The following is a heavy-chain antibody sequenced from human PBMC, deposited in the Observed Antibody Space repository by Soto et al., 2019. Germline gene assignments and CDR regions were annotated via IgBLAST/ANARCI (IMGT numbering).Heavy chain of an antibody. CDR3: ARAHSGSYYDQYFQH. Sequence: QVQLVESGGGVVQPGRSLRLSCAASGFTFSSYAMHWVRQAPGKGLEWVAVISYDGSNKYYADSVKGRFTISSDNSKNTLYLQKNSRRAEETALYYCARAHSGSYYDQYFQHWGQGTLVTVSS. CDR2: ISYDGSNK. CDR1: GFTFSSYA. D-gene: IGHD1-26*01. J-gene: IGHJ1*01. V-gene: IGHV3-30-3*01.